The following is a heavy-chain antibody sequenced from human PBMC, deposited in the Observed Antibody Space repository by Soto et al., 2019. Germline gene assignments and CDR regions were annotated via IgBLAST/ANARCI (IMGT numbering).Heavy chain of an antibody. J-gene: IGHJ4*02. Sequence: QVQLVESGGGVVQPGRSLRLSCAASGITFSSYGMHWVRQAPGKGLEWVAVIWYDGSNKYYADSVKGRFTISRENSKNTLYLQMNSLRAEDTAVYYCVLEGGGARRRSYFDYWGQGTLFTVSS. CDR3: VLEGGGARRRSYFDY. V-gene: IGHV3-33*01. CDR2: IWYDGSNK. CDR1: GITFSSYG. D-gene: IGHD3-16*01.